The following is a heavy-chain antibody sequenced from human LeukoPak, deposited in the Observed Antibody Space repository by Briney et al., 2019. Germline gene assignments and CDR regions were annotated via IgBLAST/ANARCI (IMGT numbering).Heavy chain of an antibody. CDR3: ARLYGDYDY. CDR1: GGSFSGYY. CDR2: INHSGST. V-gene: IGHV4-34*01. J-gene: IGHJ4*02. D-gene: IGHD4-17*01. Sequence: SETLSLTCAVYGGSFSGYYWSWIRQPPGKGLEWIGEINHSGSTNYNPSLKSRVTISVDTSKNPFSLKLSSVTAADTAVYYCARLYGDYDYWGQGTLVTVSS.